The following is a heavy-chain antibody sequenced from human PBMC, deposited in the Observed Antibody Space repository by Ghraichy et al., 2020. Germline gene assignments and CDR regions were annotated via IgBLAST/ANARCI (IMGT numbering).Heavy chain of an antibody. J-gene: IGHJ6*02. D-gene: IGHD6-6*01. V-gene: IGHV4-4*07. CDR1: GGSISSYY. Sequence: SQTLSLTCTVSGGSISSYYWSWIRQPAGKGLEWIGRIYTSGSTNYNPSLNSRVTMSVDTSKNQFSLKLSSVTAADTAVYYCARENAARLVGQYYYYYGMDVWGQGTTVTVSS. CDR3: ARENAARLVGQYYYYYGMDV. CDR2: IYTSGST.